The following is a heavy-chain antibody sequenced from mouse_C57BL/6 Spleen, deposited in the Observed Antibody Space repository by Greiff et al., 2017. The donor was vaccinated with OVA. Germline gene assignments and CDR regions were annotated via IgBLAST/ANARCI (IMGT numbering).Heavy chain of an antibody. Sequence: EVKLVESGGGLVKPGGSLKLSCAASGFTFSSYAMSWVRQTPEKRLEWVATISDGGSYTYYPDNVKGRFTISRDNAKNNLYLQMSHLKSEDTAMYYCARVLYDYDVEGYAMDYWGQGTSVTVSS. D-gene: IGHD2-4*01. J-gene: IGHJ4*01. CDR3: ARVLYDYDVEGYAMDY. CDR1: GFTFSSYA. V-gene: IGHV5-4*03. CDR2: ISDGGSYT.